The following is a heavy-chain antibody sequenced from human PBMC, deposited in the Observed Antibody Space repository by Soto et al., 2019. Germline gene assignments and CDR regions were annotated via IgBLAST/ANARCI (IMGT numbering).Heavy chain of an antibody. CDR1: GFTFSSYG. V-gene: IGHV3-33*01. CDR2: IWYDGSNK. CDR3: ARASYYDSSGYWVDY. J-gene: IGHJ4*02. Sequence: TGGSLRLSCAASGFTFSSYGMHWVRQAPGKGLEWVAVIWYDGSNKYYADSVKGRFTISRDNSKNTLYLQMNSLRAEDTAVYYCARASYYDSSGYWVDYWGQGTLVTVSS. D-gene: IGHD3-22*01.